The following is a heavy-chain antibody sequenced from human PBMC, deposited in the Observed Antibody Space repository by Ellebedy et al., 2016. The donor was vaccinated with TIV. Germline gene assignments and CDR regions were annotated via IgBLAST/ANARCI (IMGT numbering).Heavy chain of an antibody. CDR3: ARHMNYYGSGIQISGFDP. CDR1: GYSFSNFW. Sequence: PGGSLRLSCKASGYSFSNFWIGWVRQMPGKGLEWLGIIYPGNSDTRYSPSFQGQVTISADKSISTAYLQWSSLKASDTAMYYCARHMNYYGSGIQISGFDPWGQGTLVTVSS. J-gene: IGHJ5*02. D-gene: IGHD3-10*01. CDR2: IYPGNSDT. V-gene: IGHV5-51*01.